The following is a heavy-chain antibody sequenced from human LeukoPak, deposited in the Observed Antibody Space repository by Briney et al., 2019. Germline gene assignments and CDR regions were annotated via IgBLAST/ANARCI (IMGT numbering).Heavy chain of an antibody. D-gene: IGHD3-10*01. J-gene: IGHJ4*02. Sequence: GGSLRLSCAASGFTFSRYAMNWVRQAPGKGLEWVSGTSGTGGSTYYADSVKGRFTISRDNSKNTLYLQMTSLRVEDTAVYFCAKAPDYFGSGTTAYWGQGVLVSVSS. CDR3: AKAPDYFGSGTTAY. V-gene: IGHV3-23*01. CDR2: TSGTGGST. CDR1: GFTFSRYA.